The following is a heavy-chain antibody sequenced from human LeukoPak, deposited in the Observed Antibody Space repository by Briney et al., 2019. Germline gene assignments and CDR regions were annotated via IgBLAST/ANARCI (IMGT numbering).Heavy chain of an antibody. CDR1: GFTFSSYS. CDR3: ARDYIGGWNDH. D-gene: IGHD3-16*01. Sequence: GGSLRLSCAASGFTFSSYSMNWVRQAPGKGLEWVSSISTSSSYIYYADSMKGRFTISRDNAKNSVYLQMNSLRVEDTAVYFCARDYIGGWNDHWGQGTLVTVSS. V-gene: IGHV3-21*01. J-gene: IGHJ4*02. CDR2: ISTSSSYI.